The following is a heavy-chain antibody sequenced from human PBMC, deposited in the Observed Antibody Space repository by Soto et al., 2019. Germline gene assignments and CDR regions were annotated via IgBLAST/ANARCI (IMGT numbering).Heavy chain of an antibody. CDR3: ARGGVVVVMSGYYGMDV. CDR2: IIPIFGTA. Sequence: SVKVSCKASGGTFSSYAISWVRQAPGQGLEWMGGIIPIFGTANYAQKFQGRVTITADKSTSTAYMELSSLRSEDTAVYYCARGGVVVVMSGYYGMDVWGQGITVSVS. J-gene: IGHJ6*02. CDR1: GGTFSSYA. V-gene: IGHV1-69*06. D-gene: IGHD3-22*01.